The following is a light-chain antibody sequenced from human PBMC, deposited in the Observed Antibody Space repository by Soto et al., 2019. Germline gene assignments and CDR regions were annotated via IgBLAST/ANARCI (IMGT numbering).Light chain of an antibody. V-gene: IGLV2-23*02. CDR2: EVS. J-gene: IGLJ2*01. CDR1: SSDVGSYNL. Sequence: QSVLTQPASVSGSPGQSITISCTGTSSDVGSYNLVSWYQQHPGKAPKLMIYEVSKRPSGVSNRFSVSKSGNTASLIISGLQAEDEADYYCCSCAVSILVFGGGTQLTVL. CDR3: CSCAVSILV.